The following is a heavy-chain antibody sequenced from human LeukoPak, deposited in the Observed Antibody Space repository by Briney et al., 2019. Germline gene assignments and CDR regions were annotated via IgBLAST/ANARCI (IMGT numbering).Heavy chain of an antibody. D-gene: IGHD1-7*01. Sequence: GGSLRLSCAASGFTFSSYWMSWVRQAPGKGLEWVANIKQDGSEKYYVDSVKGRFTISRDNAKNSLYLQMNSLRAEDTAVYYCARDNNWHYGGGFDYWGQGTLVTVSS. J-gene: IGHJ4*02. CDR2: IKQDGSEK. V-gene: IGHV3-7*01. CDR3: ARDNNWHYGGGFDY. CDR1: GFTFSSYW.